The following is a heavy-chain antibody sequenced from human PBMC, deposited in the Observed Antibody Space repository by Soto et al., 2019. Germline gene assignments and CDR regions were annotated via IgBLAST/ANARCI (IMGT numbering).Heavy chain of an antibody. J-gene: IGHJ5*02. CDR2: IYHSGST. Sequence: PSETLSLTCAVSGFSISSGGYSWSWIRQPPGKGLEWIGYIYHSGSTYYNPSLKSRVTISVDRSKNQFSLKLGSVTAADTAVYYCARVPGPWGQGTLVTVSS. CDR1: GFSISSGGYS. V-gene: IGHV4-30-2*01. CDR3: ARVPGP.